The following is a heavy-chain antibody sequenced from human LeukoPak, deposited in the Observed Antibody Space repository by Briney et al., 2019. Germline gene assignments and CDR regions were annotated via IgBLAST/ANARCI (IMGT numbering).Heavy chain of an antibody. Sequence: ASVKVSCKASGYTFTGYYMHWVRQAPGQGLEWMGWINPNSGGTNYAQKFQGRVTMTRDTSISTAYMELSRLRSDDTAVYYCARDLVGATKAERSNWFDPWGQGTLVTVSS. J-gene: IGHJ5*02. V-gene: IGHV1-2*02. CDR1: GYTFTGYY. CDR2: INPNSGGT. D-gene: IGHD1-26*01. CDR3: ARDLVGATKAERSNWFDP.